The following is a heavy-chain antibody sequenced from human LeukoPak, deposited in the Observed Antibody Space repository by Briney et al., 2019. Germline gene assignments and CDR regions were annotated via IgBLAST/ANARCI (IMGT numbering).Heavy chain of an antibody. V-gene: IGHV1-2*04. CDR2: IDPNSGGT. CDR1: GYTFTGYY. Sequence: ASVKVSCKASGYTFTGYYMHWVRQAPGQGLEWMGWIDPNSGGTNYAQKFQGWVTMTRDTSISTAYMELSRLRSDDTAVYYCARSPRLRIAAGVLYYYYMDVWGKGTTVTVSS. D-gene: IGHD6-13*01. CDR3: ARSPRLRIAAGVLYYYYMDV. J-gene: IGHJ6*03.